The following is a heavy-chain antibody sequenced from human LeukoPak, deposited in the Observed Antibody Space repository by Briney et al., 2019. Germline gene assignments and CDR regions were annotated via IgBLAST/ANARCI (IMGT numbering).Heavy chain of an antibody. Sequence: GGALRLSCAASGFTLSSNYVGWVRQAPGEGLEWVSHIYSSGNTYHADSVKGRFTISRDTSENMVFLQMNSLRAEDTAVYYCARVAGLNDYWGQGTLVTVSS. V-gene: IGHV3-66*01. CDR3: ARVAGLNDY. CDR2: IYSSGNT. D-gene: IGHD3-10*01. J-gene: IGHJ4*02. CDR1: GFTLSSNY.